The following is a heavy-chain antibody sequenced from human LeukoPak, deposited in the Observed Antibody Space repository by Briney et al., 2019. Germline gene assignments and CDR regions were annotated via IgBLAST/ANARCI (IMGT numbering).Heavy chain of an antibody. V-gene: IGHV3-30*03. CDR2: ISYDGSNK. D-gene: IGHD3-3*01. CDR1: GFTFSSYG. CDR3: ARGPSFGVIGT. Sequence: GGSLRLSCAASGFTFSSYGMHWVRQAPGKGLEWVAVISYDGSNKYYADSVKGRFTISRDNSKNTLYLQMNSLRAEDTAVYYCARGPSFGVIGTWGQGTLVTVSS. J-gene: IGHJ4*02.